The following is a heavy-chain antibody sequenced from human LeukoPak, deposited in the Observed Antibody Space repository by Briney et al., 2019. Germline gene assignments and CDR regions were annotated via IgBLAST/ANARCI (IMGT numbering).Heavy chain of an antibody. CDR3: AKEIYYYDSSGYSS. V-gene: IGHV3-23*01. J-gene: IGHJ4*02. Sequence: GGSLRLSCAASGFTFSNYAMTWARQAPGKGLEWVSAISGSGGSTYYADSVKGRFTISRDNSKNTLYLQMNSLRAEDTAVYYCAKEIYYYDSSGYSSWGQGTLVTVSS. D-gene: IGHD3-22*01. CDR1: GFTFSNYA. CDR2: ISGSGGST.